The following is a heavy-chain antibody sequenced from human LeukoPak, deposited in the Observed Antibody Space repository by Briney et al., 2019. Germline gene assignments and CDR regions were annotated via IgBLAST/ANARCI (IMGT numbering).Heavy chain of an antibody. J-gene: IGHJ4*02. CDR1: GFTFSSYE. CDR3: ARASVYFDY. V-gene: IGHV3-48*03. CDR2: ISSSGSTI. Sequence: PGGSLRLSCAASGFTFSSYEMNWVRQAPGKGLEWVSYISSSGSTIYYADSVKGRFTISRDNAKNLLYLQMNSLRAEDTAVYYCARASVYFDYWGQGTLVTVSS.